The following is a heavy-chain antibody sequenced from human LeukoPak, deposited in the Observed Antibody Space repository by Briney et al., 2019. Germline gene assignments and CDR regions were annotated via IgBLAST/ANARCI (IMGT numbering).Heavy chain of an antibody. D-gene: IGHD3-10*01. CDR2: ISYDGSNK. Sequence: GGSLRLSCAASGFTFSSYAMHWVRQAPGKGLEWVAVISYDGSNKYYADSVKGRFTISRDNSKNTLYLQMNSLRAEDTAVYYCARDFDYYGSGSYTGLFDYWGQGTLVTVSS. CDR3: ARDFDYYGSGSYTGLFDY. CDR1: GFTFSSYA. V-gene: IGHV3-30*04. J-gene: IGHJ4*02.